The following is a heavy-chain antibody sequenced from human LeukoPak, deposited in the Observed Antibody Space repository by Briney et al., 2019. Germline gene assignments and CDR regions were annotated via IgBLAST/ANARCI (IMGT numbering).Heavy chain of an antibody. Sequence: PSETLSLTCVVYGGSFSGYYWSWIRQPPGKGLEWIGEINHSGSTNYNPSLKSRVTTSVDTSKNQFSLKLSSVTAADTAVYYCARRPAVVWFDPWGQGTLVTVSS. D-gene: IGHD6-19*01. V-gene: IGHV4-34*01. CDR3: ARRPAVVWFDP. CDR1: GGSFSGYY. CDR2: INHSGST. J-gene: IGHJ5*02.